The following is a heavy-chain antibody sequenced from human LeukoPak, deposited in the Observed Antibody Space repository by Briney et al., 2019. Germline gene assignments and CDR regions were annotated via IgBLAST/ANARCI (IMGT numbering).Heavy chain of an antibody. D-gene: IGHD3-22*01. V-gene: IGHV4-4*07. CDR1: GCSISSHY. J-gene: IGHJ3*01. CDR3: ARDRSGSSSYYSAFDF. Sequence: SETLSLTCTVSGCSISSHYWSWIRQPAGEGLEWIGRIYTSGSPNYNPSLKSRVTMSIDTSKNQFFLNLTSVTAADTAVYYCARDRSGSSSYYSAFDFWGRGTMVTVSS. CDR2: IYTSGSP.